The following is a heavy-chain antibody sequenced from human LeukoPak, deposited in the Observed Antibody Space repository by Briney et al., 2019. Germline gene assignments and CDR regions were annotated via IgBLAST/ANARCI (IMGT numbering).Heavy chain of an antibody. D-gene: IGHD2-15*01. CDR3: AREWRGRYYYYDMDV. Sequence: PSDTLSLTCTVSGVSISCYCWSWIRQPPGEGPEWVGYIYYSGSTNSTPSLKSRVTISVDTSKNQSSLKLSSVTAADTAVYYCAREWRGRYYYYDMDVWGKGTTVTVSS. J-gene: IGHJ6*03. V-gene: IGHV4-59*01. CDR2: IYYSGST. CDR1: GVSISCYC.